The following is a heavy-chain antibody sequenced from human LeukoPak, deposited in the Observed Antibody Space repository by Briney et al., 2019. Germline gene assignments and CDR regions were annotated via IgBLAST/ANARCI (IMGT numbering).Heavy chain of an antibody. CDR3: ATLGEDGVGDY. D-gene: IGHD3-16*01. J-gene: IGHJ4*02. CDR1: GFTFSSYA. Sequence: PGGSLRLSCAASGFTFSSYAMHWVRQAPGKGLEWVAAISYGGGNKYYADSVKGRFTISRDNSKNTLYLQMNSLRAEDTAVYYCATLGEDGVGDYWGQGTLVTVSS. V-gene: IGHV3-30-3*01. CDR2: ISYGGGNK.